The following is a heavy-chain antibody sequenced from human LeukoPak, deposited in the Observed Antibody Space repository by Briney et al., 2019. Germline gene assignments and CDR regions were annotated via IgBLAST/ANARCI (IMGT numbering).Heavy chain of an antibody. CDR3: AKGVGIAAAGDYFDY. D-gene: IGHD6-13*01. J-gene: IGHJ4*02. CDR1: GFTFSSYS. CDR2: ISGSGGST. V-gene: IGHV3-23*01. Sequence: PGGSLRLSCAASGFTFSSYSMNWVRQAPGKGLEWVSAISGSGGSTYYADSVKGRFTISRDNSKNTLYLQMNSLRAEDTAVYYCAKGVGIAAAGDYFDYWGQGTLVTVSS.